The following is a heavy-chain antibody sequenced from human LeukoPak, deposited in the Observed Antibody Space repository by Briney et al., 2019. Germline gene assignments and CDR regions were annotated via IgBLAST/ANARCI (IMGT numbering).Heavy chain of an antibody. CDR3: AKGYSSSWYPFDAFDI. V-gene: IGHV3-7*03. D-gene: IGHD6-13*01. Sequence: PGGSLRLSCAASGFTFSSYWMSWVRQATGKGLEWVANIKQDGSEKYYVDSVKGRFTISRDNSKNTLYLQMNSLRAEDTAVYYCAKGYSSSWYPFDAFDIWGQGTMVTVSS. CDR2: IKQDGSEK. CDR1: GFTFSSYW. J-gene: IGHJ3*02.